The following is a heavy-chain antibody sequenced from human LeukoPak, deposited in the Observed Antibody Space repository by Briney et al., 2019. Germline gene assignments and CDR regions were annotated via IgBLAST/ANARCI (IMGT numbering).Heavy chain of an antibody. V-gene: IGHV3-23*01. Sequence: GGSLRLSCVVSGITLSNYGMSWVRQAPGKGLEWVSAISGSGSSTYYADSVKGRFTISRDNSKNTLYLQMNSLRAEDTAVYYCAKDPTMIVVVIPDYWGQGTLVTVSS. CDR1: GITLSNYG. D-gene: IGHD3-22*01. CDR2: ISGSGSST. CDR3: AKDPTMIVVVIPDY. J-gene: IGHJ4*02.